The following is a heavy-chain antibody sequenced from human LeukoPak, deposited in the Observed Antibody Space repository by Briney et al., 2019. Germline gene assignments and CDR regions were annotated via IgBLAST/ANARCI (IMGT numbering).Heavy chain of an antibody. J-gene: IGHJ6*02. Sequence: GRSLRLSCAASGFTFSSYGMHWVRQAPGKGLEWVAVIWYDGSNEYYADSVKGRFTISRDNSKNTLYLQMNSLRAEDTAVYYCARPLGGYYYGMDVWGQGTTVTVSS. CDR1: GFTFSSYG. CDR3: ARPLGGYYYGMDV. D-gene: IGHD3-10*01. V-gene: IGHV3-33*01. CDR2: IWYDGSNE.